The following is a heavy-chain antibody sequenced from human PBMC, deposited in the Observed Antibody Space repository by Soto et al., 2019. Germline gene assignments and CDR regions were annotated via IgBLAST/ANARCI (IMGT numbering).Heavy chain of an antibody. CDR1: GDSISSYF. CDR3: ARGSEAWFDP. Sequence: SETLSLTCTVTGDSISSYFWSWIRQPPGKGLEWIGYVYSTEITNYNPSLKSRVATSIDTSKNQFSLKVRSVTAADTAVYYCARGSEAWFDPWGQGTLVTVSS. V-gene: IGHV4-59*01. J-gene: IGHJ5*02. CDR2: VYSTEIT.